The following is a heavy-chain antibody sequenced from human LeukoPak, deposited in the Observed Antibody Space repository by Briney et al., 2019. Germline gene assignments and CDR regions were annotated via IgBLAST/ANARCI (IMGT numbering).Heavy chain of an antibody. Sequence: PGGSLRLSCAASGFTFSSYSMNWVRQAPGKGLEWVSYISSSSSTIYYADSVKGRFTISRDNAKNSLYLQMNSQRAEDTAVYYCASGAYGDWLWGQGTLVTVSS. CDR3: ASGAYGDWL. CDR2: ISSSSSTI. D-gene: IGHD4-17*01. J-gene: IGHJ4*02. V-gene: IGHV3-48*01. CDR1: GFTFSSYS.